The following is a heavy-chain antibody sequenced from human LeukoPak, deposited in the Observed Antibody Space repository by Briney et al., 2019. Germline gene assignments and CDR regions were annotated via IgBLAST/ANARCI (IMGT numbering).Heavy chain of an antibody. CDR3: ARDPNGDYIGTFDM. J-gene: IGHJ3*02. CDR1: EFTFSSYG. Sequence: PGGSLRLSCAASEFTFSSYGMSWVRQAPGKGLEWVSSISGSGGSTQYADSVQGRFAISRDNSKNTLYLQMNSLRVEDTAMYSCARDPNGDYIGTFDMWGRGTMVSVSS. CDR2: ISGSGGST. V-gene: IGHV3-23*01. D-gene: IGHD4-17*01.